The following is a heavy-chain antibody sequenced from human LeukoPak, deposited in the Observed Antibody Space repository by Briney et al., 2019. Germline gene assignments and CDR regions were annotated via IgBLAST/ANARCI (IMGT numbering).Heavy chain of an antibody. D-gene: IGHD5-18*01. J-gene: IGHJ6*02. CDR2: ISSSSSYI. CDR3: ARERDTAMGEHGMDV. V-gene: IGHV3-21*01. Sequence: GGSLRLSCAASGFTFSSYSMNWVRQDPGKGLEWVSSISSSSSYIYYADSVKGRFTISRDNAKNSLYLQMNSLRAEDTAVYYCARERDTAMGEHGMDVWGQGTTVTVSS. CDR1: GFTFSSYS.